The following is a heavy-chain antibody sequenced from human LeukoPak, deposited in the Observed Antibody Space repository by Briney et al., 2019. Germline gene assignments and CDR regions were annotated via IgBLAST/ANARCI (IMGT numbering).Heavy chain of an antibody. CDR3: ATGVEVITTSMPDY. Sequence: ASVKVSCKASGYTFTGYYMHLVRQAPGQGLEWMGWINPNSGGTNYAQKFQGRVTMTRDTSISTAYMELSRLRSDDTAVYYCATGVEVITTSMPDYWGQGTLVTVSS. CDR1: GYTFTGYY. CDR2: INPNSGGT. J-gene: IGHJ4*02. D-gene: IGHD3-22*01. V-gene: IGHV1-2*02.